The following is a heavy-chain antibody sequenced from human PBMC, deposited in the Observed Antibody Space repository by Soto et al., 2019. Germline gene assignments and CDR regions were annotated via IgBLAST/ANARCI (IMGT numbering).Heavy chain of an antibody. Sequence: EVQLVESGGGLVQPGGSLRLSCAASGFTVSRDFMTWVRQAPGKGLEWVALIYSGGSTYYGDSVKDRFSISRDNSKNTLFLQMNSPRAEDTAVYYCARDSHGDTGYFDYWGQGTLVTVSS. D-gene: IGHD2-21*02. J-gene: IGHJ4*02. CDR2: IYSGGST. CDR3: ARDSHGDTGYFDY. V-gene: IGHV3-66*01. CDR1: GFTVSRDF.